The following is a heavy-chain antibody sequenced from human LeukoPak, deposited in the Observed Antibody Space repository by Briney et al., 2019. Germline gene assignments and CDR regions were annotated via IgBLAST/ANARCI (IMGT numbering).Heavy chain of an antibody. CDR2: IHNGGDT. D-gene: IGHD2-15*01. Sequence: GGSLRLSCTASGFSVSANYMSWVRQVPGKGLEWVSVIHNGGDTYYADSVKGRFTISRDNSKNTLYLQMNSLRAEDTAVYYCARERYCSGASCPNSNRYFDFWGQGTLVTVSS. V-gene: IGHV3-66*02. CDR1: GFSVSANY. CDR3: ARERYCSGASCPNSNRYFDF. J-gene: IGHJ4*02.